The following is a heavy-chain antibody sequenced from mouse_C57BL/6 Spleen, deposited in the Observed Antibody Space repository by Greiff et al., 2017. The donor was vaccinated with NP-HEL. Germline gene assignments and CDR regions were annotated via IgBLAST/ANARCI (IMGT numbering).Heavy chain of an antibody. CDR1: GYTFTDYN. J-gene: IGHJ4*01. CDR3: ERITTVVAGEAMDY. D-gene: IGHD1-1*01. CDR2: INPNNGGT. V-gene: IGHV1-18*01. Sequence: EVQLQQSGPELVKPGASVKIPCKASGYTFTDYNMDWVKQSHGKSLEWIGDINPNNGGTIYNQKFKGKATLTVDKSSSTAYMELRSLTSEDTAVYYCERITTVVAGEAMDYWGQGTSVTVSS.